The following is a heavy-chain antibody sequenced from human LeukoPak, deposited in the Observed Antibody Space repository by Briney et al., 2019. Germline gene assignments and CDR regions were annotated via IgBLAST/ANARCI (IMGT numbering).Heavy chain of an antibody. Sequence: GGSLRLSCAASGFTFSNYAMHWVRQAPGKGLEWVAVISYDGSNKYYADSVKGRFTISRDNSKNTLYLQMNSLRAEDTAVYYCARHRSGGSQDDAFDIWGQGTLVTVSS. V-gene: IGHV3-30*04. CDR3: ARHRSGGSQDDAFDI. J-gene: IGHJ3*02. D-gene: IGHD2-15*01. CDR2: ISYDGSNK. CDR1: GFTFSNYA.